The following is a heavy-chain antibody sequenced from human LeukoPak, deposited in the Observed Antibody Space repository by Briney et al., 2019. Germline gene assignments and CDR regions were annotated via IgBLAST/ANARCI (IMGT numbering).Heavy chain of an antibody. Sequence: LVKVSCKASGGTFSSYAISWVRQAPGQGLEWMGRIIPILGIANYAQKFQGRVTITADKSTSTAYMELSSLRSEDTAVYYCASSRGYSSSWYYFDYWGQGTLVTVSS. V-gene: IGHV1-69*04. J-gene: IGHJ4*02. CDR1: GGTFSSYA. D-gene: IGHD6-13*01. CDR3: ASSRGYSSSWYYFDY. CDR2: IIPILGIA.